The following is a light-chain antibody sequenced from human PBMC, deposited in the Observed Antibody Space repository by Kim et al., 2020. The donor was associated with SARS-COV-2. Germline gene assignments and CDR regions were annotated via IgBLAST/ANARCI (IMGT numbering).Light chain of an antibody. CDR3: MHGSGTMYT. Sequence: VLLTQSPLTLPVTPGQPAAMSCRSNQSLLSSDGYTYLNWFYQRPGQSPRRLIYLASQRDLGAPDRVSGGGSGSDFTLRISRVEGDDVGTYYCMHGSGTMYTFGQGTYLEI. J-gene: IGKJ2*01. CDR2: LAS. V-gene: IGKV2-30*01. CDR1: QSLLSSDGYTY.